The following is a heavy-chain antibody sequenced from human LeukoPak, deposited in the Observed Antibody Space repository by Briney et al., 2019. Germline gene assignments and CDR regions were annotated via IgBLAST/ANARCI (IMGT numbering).Heavy chain of an antibody. J-gene: IGHJ4*02. D-gene: IGHD1-26*01. V-gene: IGHV3-23*01. Sequence: GGCLRLSCAASGFTFSSYAMSWVRQAPGKGLEWVSAISGSGGSTYYADSVKGRFTISRDNSKNTLYLQMNSLRVEDTAVYSIVKGPRYSGSYPPDYWGQGTLVTVSS. CDR3: VKGPRYSGSYPPDY. CDR1: GFTFSSYA. CDR2: ISGSGGST.